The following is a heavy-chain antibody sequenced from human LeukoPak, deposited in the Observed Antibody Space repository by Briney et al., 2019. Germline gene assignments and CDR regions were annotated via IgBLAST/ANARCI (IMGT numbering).Heavy chain of an antibody. CDR2: MNPNSGNT. CDR1: GYTFTSYD. V-gene: IGHV1-8*03. J-gene: IGHJ4*02. Sequence: GASVKVSCKASGYTFTSYDINWVRQATGQGLEWMGWMNPNSGNTGYAQKFQGRVTITRNTSINTAYMELSSLRSEDTAVYYCARAGGSIYDILTGQHTKTYYFDYWGQGTLVTVSS. D-gene: IGHD3-9*01. CDR3: ARAGGSIYDILTGQHTKTYYFDY.